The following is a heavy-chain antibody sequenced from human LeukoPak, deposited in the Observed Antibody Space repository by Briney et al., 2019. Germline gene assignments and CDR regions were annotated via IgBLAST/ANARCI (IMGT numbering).Heavy chain of an antibody. CDR2: INPSSGST. CDR3: ARDCTGGNCYGFVI. V-gene: IGHV1-46*01. D-gene: IGHD2-15*01. J-gene: IGHJ3*02. Sequence: ASVKVSCKASGYTFTYYYMHWVRQAPGQGLEWMGIINPSSGSTSYAQKFQGRVTMTRDTSTSTVYMDVSSLRSDDTAVYYCARDCTGGNCYGFVIWGQGTMVTVSS. CDR1: GYTFTYYY.